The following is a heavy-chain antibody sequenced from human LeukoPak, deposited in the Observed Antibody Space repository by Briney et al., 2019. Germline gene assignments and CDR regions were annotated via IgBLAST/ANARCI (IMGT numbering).Heavy chain of an antibody. Sequence: ASVKVSCKASGYTFTSYDINWVRQATGQGLEWMGWMNPNSGNTGYAQKFQGRVTMTRNTSISTAYMELSSLRSEDTAVYYCARWDYYDTGVDIWGQGTMVTVPS. J-gene: IGHJ3*02. CDR1: GYTFTSYD. D-gene: IGHD3-22*01. V-gene: IGHV1-8*01. CDR3: ARWDYYDTGVDI. CDR2: MNPNSGNT.